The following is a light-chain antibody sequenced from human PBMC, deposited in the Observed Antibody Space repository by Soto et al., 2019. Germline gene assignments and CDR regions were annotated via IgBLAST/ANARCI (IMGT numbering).Light chain of an antibody. J-gene: IGLJ1*01. CDR2: DVS. V-gene: IGLV2-14*01. CDR3: SSYTSSSTLYV. Sequence: QSLLTQPASVSGSPGQSITISCTGTSSDDGGYNYVSWYQQHPGKAPKLMIYDVSNRPSGVSNRFSGSKSGNTASLTISGLQAEDEADYYCSSYTSSSTLYVFGTGTKLTVL. CDR1: SSDDGGYNY.